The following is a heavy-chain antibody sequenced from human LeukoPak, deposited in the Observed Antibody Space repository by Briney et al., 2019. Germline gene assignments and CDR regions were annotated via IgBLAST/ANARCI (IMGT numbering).Heavy chain of an antibody. CDR1: GFTFSSYA. CDR3: ASPYALGHGY. Sequence: PGGSLRLSCAASGFTFSSYAMSWVRQAPGKGLEWVSCISGSGDTTNYADSVKGRFTISRDNSKNTLYLQMNSLRAEDTAVYYCASPYALGHGYWGQGTLVTVSS. D-gene: IGHD3/OR15-3a*01. J-gene: IGHJ4*02. V-gene: IGHV3-23*01. CDR2: ISGSGDTT.